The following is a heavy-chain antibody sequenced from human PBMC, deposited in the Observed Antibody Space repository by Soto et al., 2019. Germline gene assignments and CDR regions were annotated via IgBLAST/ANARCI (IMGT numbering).Heavy chain of an antibody. CDR3: ARDRLVVVVAANYYYYYGMDV. V-gene: IGHV1-69*01. J-gene: IGHJ6*02. CDR1: GGTFSSYA. CDR2: IIPIFGTA. Sequence: QVQLVQSGAEVKKPGSSVKVSCKASGGTFSSYAISWVRQAPGQGLEWMGGIIPIFGTANYAQKFQGRVTITADESTSTAYMELSSLRSEDTAVYYSARDRLVVVVAANYYYYYGMDVWGQVTTVTVSS. D-gene: IGHD2-15*01.